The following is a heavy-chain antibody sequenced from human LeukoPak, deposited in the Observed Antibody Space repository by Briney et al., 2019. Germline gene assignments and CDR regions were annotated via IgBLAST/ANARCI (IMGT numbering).Heavy chain of an antibody. J-gene: IGHJ5*02. CDR3: ARFKYSSESWFDP. CDR1: GVSITSGSYY. D-gene: IGHD6-25*01. V-gene: IGHV4-39*02. Sequence: SETLSLTCTVSGVSITSGSYYWDWIRQPPGKGLGWIGSIYYSGSTYYNPSLKSRVTISVDTSKNHFSLKLSSVTAADTAVYYCARFKYSSESWFDPWGQGTLVTVSS. CDR2: IYYSGST.